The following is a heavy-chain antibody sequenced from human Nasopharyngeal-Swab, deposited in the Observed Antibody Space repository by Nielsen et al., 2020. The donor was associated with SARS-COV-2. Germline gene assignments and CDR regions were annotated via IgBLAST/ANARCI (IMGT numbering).Heavy chain of an antibody. Sequence: GESLKISCVASTFTFSSDAMSWVRQAPGKGLVWVSTLTNDGRHTYHADSLEGRFTISRDNSRNTLYLQMSNLRPEDTAVYYCAKHTGNFYGSSDFWGQGTLVTVSS. V-gene: IGHV3-23*01. J-gene: IGHJ4*02. CDR1: TFTFSSDA. D-gene: IGHD3-10*01. CDR3: AKHTGNFYGSSDF. CDR2: LTNDGRHT.